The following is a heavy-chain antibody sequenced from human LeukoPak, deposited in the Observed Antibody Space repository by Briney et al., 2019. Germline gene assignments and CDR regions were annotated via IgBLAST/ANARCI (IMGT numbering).Heavy chain of an antibody. V-gene: IGHV4-59*08. CDR3: ARGSSPLDY. Sequence: PSETLSRTGTVSGGSIGRYYWSWIRQPPGKGLHWCGSLFHSGNTHYNPSLKSRLTISLDTSKNPVSLKLSSVPAADTAVYYCARGSSPLDYWGQGTLVTVSS. CDR1: GGSIGRYY. CDR2: LFHSGNT. J-gene: IGHJ4*02.